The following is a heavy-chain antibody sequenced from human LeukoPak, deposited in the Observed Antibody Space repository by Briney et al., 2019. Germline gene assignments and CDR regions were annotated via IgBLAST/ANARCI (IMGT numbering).Heavy chain of an antibody. D-gene: IGHD3-10*01. Sequence: GGSLRLSCETSGFTFSDYYMSWIRQAPGKGLEWVSYISSSVNTVYYADSVKGRFTISRDNAKNSLYLQMNSLRADDTAVYYCARMYYYGSGSYFYDYWGQGTLVTVSS. CDR3: ARMYYYGSGSYFYDY. CDR2: ISSSVNTV. J-gene: IGHJ4*02. V-gene: IGHV3-11*01. CDR1: GFTFSDYY.